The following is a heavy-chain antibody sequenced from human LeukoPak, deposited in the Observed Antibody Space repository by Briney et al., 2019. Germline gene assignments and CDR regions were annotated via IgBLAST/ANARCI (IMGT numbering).Heavy chain of an antibody. V-gene: IGHV3-23*01. CDR3: AKDLGTNWNFLYYYYGMDV. CDR2: ISGSGGST. D-gene: IGHD1-1*01. Sequence: GGSLRLSCAASGFTFSSYAMSWVRQAPGKGLEWVSAISGSGGSTYYADSVKGRFTISRDNSKNTLYLQMNSLRAEDTAVYYCAKDLGTNWNFLYYYYGMDVWGQGTTVTVSS. CDR1: GFTFSSYA. J-gene: IGHJ6*02.